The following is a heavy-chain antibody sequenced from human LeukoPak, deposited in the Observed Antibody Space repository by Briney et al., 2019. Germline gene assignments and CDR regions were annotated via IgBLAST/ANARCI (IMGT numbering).Heavy chain of an antibody. D-gene: IGHD2-2*02. CDR2: IYTSGST. CDR1: GGSISNYY. Sequence: SETLSLTCTVSGGSISNYYWSWIRQPAGKGLEWIGRIYTSGSTNYNPSLKSRVTMSVDTSKNQFSLKLSSVTAADTAVCYCARDCSGTSCYRGEYFQHWGQGTLVTVSS. J-gene: IGHJ1*01. V-gene: IGHV4-4*07. CDR3: ARDCSGTSCYRGEYFQH.